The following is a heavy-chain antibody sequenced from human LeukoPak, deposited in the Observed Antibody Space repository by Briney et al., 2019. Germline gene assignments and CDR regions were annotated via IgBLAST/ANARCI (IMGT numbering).Heavy chain of an antibody. CDR1: GFTFSSYS. CDR2: ISSSSSYI. J-gene: IGHJ6*02. Sequence: GGSLRLSCAAPGFTFSSYSMNWVRQTPGKGLEWVSSISSSSSYIFYAGSVKGRFTISRDNAKNSLYLQMNSLRAEDTAVYYCARDVACTSTSCYFGGDYYYYGMDVWGQGTTVTVSS. CDR3: ARDVACTSTSCYFGGDYYYYGMDV. V-gene: IGHV3-21*01. D-gene: IGHD2-2*01.